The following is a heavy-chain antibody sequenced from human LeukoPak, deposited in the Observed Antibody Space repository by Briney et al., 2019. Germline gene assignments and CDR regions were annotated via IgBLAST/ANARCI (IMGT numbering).Heavy chain of an antibody. CDR3: AKEALNWLNWPMYYFDY. J-gene: IGHJ4*02. V-gene: IGHV3-23*01. D-gene: IGHD1-20*01. Sequence: AGGSLRLSCAASGFTFSSYAMSWVRQAPGKGLEWVSAISGSGGSTYYADSVKGRFTISRDNSKNTLYLQINSLRAEDTAVYYCAKEALNWLNWPMYYFDYWGQGTLVTVSS. CDR2: ISGSGGST. CDR1: GFTFSSYA.